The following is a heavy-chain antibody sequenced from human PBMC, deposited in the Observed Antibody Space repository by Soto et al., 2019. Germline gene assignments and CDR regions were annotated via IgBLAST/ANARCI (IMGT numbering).Heavy chain of an antibody. V-gene: IGHV1-69*13. CDR2: IIPIFGTA. J-gene: IGHJ4*02. CDR3: ARGERGYSPSGHGDD. CDR1: GGTFSSYA. D-gene: IGHD5-18*01. Sequence: GASVKVSCKASGGTFSSYAISWVRQAPGQGLEWMGGIIPIFGTANYAQKFQGRVTITADESTSTAYMELSSLRSEDTAVYYCARGERGYSPSGHGDDWGQGTLVTVSS.